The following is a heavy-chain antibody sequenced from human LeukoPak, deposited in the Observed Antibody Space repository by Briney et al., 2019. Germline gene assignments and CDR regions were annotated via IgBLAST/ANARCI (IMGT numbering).Heavy chain of an antibody. V-gene: IGHV3-21*01. J-gene: IGHJ4*02. D-gene: IGHD3-16*02. CDR3: ARHRTASDY. Sequence: GGSLRLSCSASAFTFSDYTMIWVRQAPGKGLEWVSCITTGSTYIYYADSVKGRFTISRDNAKNSLYLQMTGLRAEDTAVYYCARHRTASDYWGQGTLVTVSS. CDR1: AFTFSDYT. CDR2: ITTGSTYI.